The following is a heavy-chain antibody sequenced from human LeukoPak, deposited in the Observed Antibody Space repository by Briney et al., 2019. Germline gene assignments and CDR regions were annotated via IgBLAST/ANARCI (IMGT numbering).Heavy chain of an antibody. CDR1: GFTFSSYG. CDR3: ARGVERPREAAAFDI. Sequence: PGGSLRLSCAASGFTFSSYGMHWVRQAPGKGLEWVAVIWYDGSNKYYADSVKGRFTISRDNSKNTLYLQMNSLRAEDTAVYYCARGVERPREAAAFDIWGQGTVVTVSS. CDR2: IWYDGSNK. V-gene: IGHV3-33*01. D-gene: IGHD1-1*01. J-gene: IGHJ3*02.